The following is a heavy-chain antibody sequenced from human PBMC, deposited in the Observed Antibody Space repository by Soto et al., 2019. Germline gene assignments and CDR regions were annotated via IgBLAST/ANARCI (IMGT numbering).Heavy chain of an antibody. CDR2: IYYSGST. Sequence: QVQLQESGPGLVKPSQTLSLTCTVSGGSISSGGYYWSWIRQHPGKGLEWLGYIYYSGSTYYNPSLKSRVTISVDTSKNQFSLKLSSVTAADTAVYYCARSGYSYGFDAFDIWGQGTMVTVSS. J-gene: IGHJ3*02. D-gene: IGHD5-18*01. V-gene: IGHV4-31*03. CDR1: GGSISSGGYY. CDR3: ARSGYSYGFDAFDI.